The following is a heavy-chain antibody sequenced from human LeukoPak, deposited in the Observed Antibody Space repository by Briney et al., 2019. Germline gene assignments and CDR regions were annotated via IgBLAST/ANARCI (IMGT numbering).Heavy chain of an antibody. Sequence: SETLSLTCTVSGGFISSNYWSWVRQPPGKGLEWIGYIYYSGSTNYNPSLKSRVTISVDTSKNQFSLKLSSVTAADTAVYYCASTALRWAYFDYWGQGTLVTVSS. CDR1: GGFISSNY. CDR2: IYYSGST. CDR3: ASTALRWAYFDY. D-gene: IGHD4-23*01. V-gene: IGHV4-59*01. J-gene: IGHJ4*02.